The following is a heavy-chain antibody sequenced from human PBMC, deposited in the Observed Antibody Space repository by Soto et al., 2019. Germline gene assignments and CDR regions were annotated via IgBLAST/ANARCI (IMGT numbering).Heavy chain of an antibody. V-gene: IGHV3-9*01. D-gene: IGHD3-22*01. Sequence: PGGALRLSCAASVFTFDDYAMHWVRQAPGKGLEWVSGISWNSGSIGYADSVKGRFTISRDNAKNSLYLQMNSLRAEDTALYYCAKGYYYDSSGYCDYWGQGTLVTVSS. CDR2: ISWNSGSI. CDR1: VFTFDDYA. J-gene: IGHJ4*02. CDR3: AKGYYYDSSGYCDY.